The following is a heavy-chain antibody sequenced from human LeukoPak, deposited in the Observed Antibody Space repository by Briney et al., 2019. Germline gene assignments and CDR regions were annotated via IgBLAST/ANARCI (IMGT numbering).Heavy chain of an antibody. CDR3: ARDHSHDPSFDY. CDR2: IYYSGST. CDR1: GGSISSSSYY. Sequence: PSETLSLTCTVSGGSISSSSYYWGWIRQPPGKGLEWIGSIYYSGSTYYNPSLKSRVTISVDTSKNQFPLKLSSVTAADTAVYYCARDHSHDPSFDYWGQGTLVTVSS. V-gene: IGHV4-39*06. D-gene: IGHD2-15*01. J-gene: IGHJ4*02.